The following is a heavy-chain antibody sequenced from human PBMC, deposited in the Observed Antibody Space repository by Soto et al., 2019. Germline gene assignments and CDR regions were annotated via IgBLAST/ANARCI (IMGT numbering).Heavy chain of an antibody. J-gene: IGHJ4*02. Sequence: ASETLSLTCTVSGGSISSYYWSWIRQPPGKGLGWIGYIYYSGSTNYNPSLKSRVTISVDTSKNQFSLKLSSVTAADTAVYYCARQVGGWAPWYFDYWGQGTLVTVSS. CDR2: IYYSGST. CDR3: ARQVGGWAPWYFDY. V-gene: IGHV4-59*08. CDR1: GGSISSYY. D-gene: IGHD6-19*01.